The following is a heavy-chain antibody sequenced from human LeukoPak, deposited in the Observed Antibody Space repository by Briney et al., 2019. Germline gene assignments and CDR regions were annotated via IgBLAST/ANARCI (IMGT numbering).Heavy chain of an antibody. CDR1: GGTFSSYA. V-gene: IGHV1-69*06. CDR2: IIPIFGTA. Sequence: GASVKVSCKASGGTFSSYAISWVRQAPGQGLEWMGGIIPIFGTANYAQKFQGRVTITADKSTSTAYMELSSLRSEDTAVYYCARYYYDSSGYYDTTDYYYYMDVWGKGTTVTVSS. CDR3: ARYYYDSSGYYDTTDYYYYMDV. J-gene: IGHJ6*03. D-gene: IGHD3-22*01.